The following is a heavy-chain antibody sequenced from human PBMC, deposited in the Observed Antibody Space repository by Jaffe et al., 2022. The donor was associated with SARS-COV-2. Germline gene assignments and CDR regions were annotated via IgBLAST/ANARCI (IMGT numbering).Heavy chain of an antibody. CDR3: ARDYGSAYWGFDAFDI. CDR1: GGSISSSSYY. D-gene: IGHD3-10*01. CDR2: IYYSGST. V-gene: IGHV4-39*01. Sequence: QLQLQESGPGLVKPSETLSLTCTVSGGSISSSSYYWGWIRQPPGKGLEWIGSIYYSGSTYYNPSLKSRVTISVDTSKNQFSLKLSSVTAADTAVYYCARDYGSAYWGFDAFDIWGQGTMVTVSS. J-gene: IGHJ3*02.